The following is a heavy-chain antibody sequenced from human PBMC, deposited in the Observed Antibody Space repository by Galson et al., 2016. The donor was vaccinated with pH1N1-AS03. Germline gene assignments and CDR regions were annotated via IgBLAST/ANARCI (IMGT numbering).Heavy chain of an antibody. CDR2: IYHSGST. V-gene: IGHV4-38-2*01. J-gene: IGHJ4*02. CDR3: ARAGHRWQTKVDEFVVVPDVPDY. D-gene: IGHD2-2*01. Sequence: ETLSLTCAVSGSPISSGFYWGWIRQPPGKGLEWIGSIYHSGSTYFNPSLESRITISLDTSKNKFSLKLSSVTAADTAVYYCARAGHRWQTKVDEFVVVPDVPDYWGQGTLLTVSS. CDR1: GSPISSGFY.